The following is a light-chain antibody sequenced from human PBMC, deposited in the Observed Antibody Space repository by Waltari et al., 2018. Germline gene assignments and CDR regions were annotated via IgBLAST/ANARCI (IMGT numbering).Light chain of an antibody. V-gene: IGKV3-20*01. CDR1: QSVSNY. CDR2: GAS. CDR3: QQYGSSPYT. J-gene: IGKJ2*01. Sequence: EIVLTQSPGTLSLSPGERATLSCRASQSVSNYLAWYQQKPGQAPRLLIYGASSRATGIPDRFSASGSGTDFTLTISRLQPEDFAVYYCQQYGSSPYTFGQGTKLEIK.